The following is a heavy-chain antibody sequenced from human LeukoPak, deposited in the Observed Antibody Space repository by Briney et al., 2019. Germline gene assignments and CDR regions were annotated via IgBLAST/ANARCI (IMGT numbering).Heavy chain of an antibody. J-gene: IGHJ3*02. D-gene: IGHD1-26*01. CDR2: IYYSGST. V-gene: IGHV4-59*08. CDR1: GGSISSYY. CDR3: AVSGSYDVFDI. Sequence: SETLSLTCTVSGGSISSYYWSWIRQPPGKGLEWIGYIYYSGSTNYNPSLKSRVTISVDTSKNQFSPKLSSVTAADTAVYYCAVSGSYDVFDIWGQGTMVTVSS.